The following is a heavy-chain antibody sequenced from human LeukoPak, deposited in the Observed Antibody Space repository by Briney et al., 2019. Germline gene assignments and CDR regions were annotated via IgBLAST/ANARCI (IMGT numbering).Heavy chain of an antibody. V-gene: IGHV4-31*03. CDR1: GGSISSGGYY. CDR3: ARDVTGGSYFDY. CDR2: IYYSGTT. D-gene: IGHD1-26*01. Sequence: SQTLSLTCTVSGGSISSGGYYWSWIRQYPGMGLDWILYIYYSGTTYYNPSLKSRVTMSVDTSKNQFSLKLISVTAADTAVYYCARDVTGGSYFDYWGQGTLVTVSS. J-gene: IGHJ4*02.